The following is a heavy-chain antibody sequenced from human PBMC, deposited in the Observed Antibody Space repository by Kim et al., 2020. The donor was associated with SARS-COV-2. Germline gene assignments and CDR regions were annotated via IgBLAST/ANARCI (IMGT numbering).Heavy chain of an antibody. J-gene: IGHJ2*01. CDR1: GGSVSSGSYY. CDR2: IYYSGST. V-gene: IGHV4-61*01. Sequence: SETLSLTCTVSGGSVSSGSYYWSWIRQPPGKGLEWIGYIYYSGSTNYNPSLKSRVTISVDTSKNQFSLKLSSVTAADTAVYYCARDPAYSSSWLHWYFDLWGRGTLVTVSS. D-gene: IGHD6-13*01. CDR3: ARDPAYSSSWLHWYFDL.